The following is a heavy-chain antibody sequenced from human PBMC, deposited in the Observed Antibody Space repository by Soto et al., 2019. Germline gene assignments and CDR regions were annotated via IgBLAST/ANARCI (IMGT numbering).Heavy chain of an antibody. CDR3: ARGSSSGYYYYYGMDV. CDR1: GYTFTGYY. Sequence: WASVKVSCKASGYTFTGYYMHWVRQAPGQGLEWMGWINPNSGGTNYAQKFQGRVTMTRDTSISTAYMELSRLRSDDTAVYYCARGSSSGYYYYYGMDVWGQGTTVTVSS. J-gene: IGHJ6*02. CDR2: INPNSGGT. V-gene: IGHV1-2*02. D-gene: IGHD6-6*01.